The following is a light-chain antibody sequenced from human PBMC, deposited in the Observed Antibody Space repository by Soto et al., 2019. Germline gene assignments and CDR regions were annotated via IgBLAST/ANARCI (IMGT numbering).Light chain of an antibody. J-gene: IGLJ1*01. CDR1: RRDIGAYNY. Sequence: QSALTQPASVSGSPGQSITISCTGTRRDIGAYNYVSWYQRHPGKAPKLLIYDVNSRPSGVSNRFSGSKSGNTASLTLSGLQAEDEADYFCSSYTSTDGLYVFGSGTKVTVL. CDR2: DVN. CDR3: SSYTSTDGLYV. V-gene: IGLV2-14*01.